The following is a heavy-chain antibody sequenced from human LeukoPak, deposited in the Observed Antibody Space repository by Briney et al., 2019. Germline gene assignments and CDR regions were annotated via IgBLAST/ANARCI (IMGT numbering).Heavy chain of an antibody. CDR1: GYTLTELS. D-gene: IGHD2-21*01. J-gene: IGHJ4*02. CDR2: FDPEIGET. CDR3: ATVFAVSCFDY. V-gene: IGHV1-24*01. Sequence: ASVKVSCKVYGYTLTELSMHWVRQAPGKGFEWMGGFDPEIGETIYAQKFQGRVGMTEDTSTDTAYMELSSLRSEDTAVYYCATVFAVSCFDYWGQGTLVTVSS.